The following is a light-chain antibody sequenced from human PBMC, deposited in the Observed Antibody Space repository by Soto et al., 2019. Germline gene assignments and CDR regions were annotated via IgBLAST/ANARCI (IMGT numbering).Light chain of an antibody. CDR2: AAS. J-gene: IGKJ2*01. Sequence: DIQMTQSPSSLSASVGDRVTITCRASQSISSHLNWYQQKPGKAPNLLIYAASSLQSGVPSRFSCSGSGTDFPVTISSLQPEDFATYYCQQSYSTPYTFGQGTKLEIK. CDR1: QSISSH. CDR3: QQSYSTPYT. V-gene: IGKV1-39*01.